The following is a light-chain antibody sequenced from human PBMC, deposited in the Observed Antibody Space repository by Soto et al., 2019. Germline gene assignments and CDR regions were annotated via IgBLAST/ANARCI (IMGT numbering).Light chain of an antibody. CDR3: QQYNN. Sequence: EIVMTQSPATLPVSPGERATLSCRASQSVSSNLAWYQQKPGQAPRLLIYGASTRATGIPARFSGSGSGTEFTLTISSRQSEDFAVYYCQQYNNFGQGTKV. CDR1: QSVSSN. CDR2: GAS. V-gene: IGKV3-15*01. J-gene: IGKJ1*01.